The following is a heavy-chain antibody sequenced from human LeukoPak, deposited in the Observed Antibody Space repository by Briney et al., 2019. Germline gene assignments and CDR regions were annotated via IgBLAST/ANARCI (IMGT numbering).Heavy chain of an antibody. J-gene: IGHJ3*02. V-gene: IGHV3-49*04. D-gene: IGHD6-19*01. CDR3: TRGFIGSGWYGDAFDI. Sequence: GGSLRLSCTACGFTLGDYAMSWVRQAPGKGLEGVGFVRSKAYGGTTEYAASVKGRFTISRDDSKSIAYLQMNSLKTEDTAVYYCTRGFIGSGWYGDAFDIWGQGTMVTVSS. CDR1: GFTLGDYA. CDR2: VRSKAYGGTT.